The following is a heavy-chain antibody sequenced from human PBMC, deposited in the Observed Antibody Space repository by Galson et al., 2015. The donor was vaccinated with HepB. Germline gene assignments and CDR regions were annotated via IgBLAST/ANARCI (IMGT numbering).Heavy chain of an antibody. CDR1: GGTFSSYA. J-gene: IGHJ4*02. CDR3: ARGRLRLGELGDY. Sequence: SVKVSCKASGGTFSSYAISWVRQAPGRGLEWMGWISAYNGNTNYAQKLQGRVTMTTDTSTSTAYMELRSLRSDDTAGYYCARGRLRLGELGDYWGQGTLVTVSS. D-gene: IGHD3-16*01. V-gene: IGHV1-18*01. CDR2: ISAYNGNT.